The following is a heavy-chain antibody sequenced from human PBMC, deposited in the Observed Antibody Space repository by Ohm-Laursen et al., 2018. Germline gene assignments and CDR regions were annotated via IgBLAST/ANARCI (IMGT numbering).Heavy chain of an antibody. Sequence: ASVKVSCKASGYTFTAYYIHWVRQAPGQGLEWMGWINPNSGGTKYAQKFQGRVTMTRDTSINTAYMEMSRLTSDDRAVYYCAGMRKGDAFDIWGQGTMVTVSS. CDR3: AGMRKGDAFDI. CDR2: INPNSGGT. V-gene: IGHV1-2*02. CDR1: GYTFTAYY. J-gene: IGHJ3*02.